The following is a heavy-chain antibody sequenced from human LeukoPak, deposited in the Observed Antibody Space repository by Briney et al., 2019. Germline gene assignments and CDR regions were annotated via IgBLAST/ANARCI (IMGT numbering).Heavy chain of an antibody. CDR2: IYPGDSDT. V-gene: IGHV5-51*01. D-gene: IGHD2-2*02. CDR3: ARLGGGQDIVVVPAAIPWFDP. CDR1: GYSFTSYW. J-gene: IGHJ5*02. Sequence: GESLQISCKGSGYSFTSYWIGWVRQMPGKGLEWMGIIYPGDSDTRYSPSFQGQVTISADKSISTAYLQWSSLKASDTAMYYCARLGGGQDIVVVPAAIPWFDPWGQGTLVTVSS.